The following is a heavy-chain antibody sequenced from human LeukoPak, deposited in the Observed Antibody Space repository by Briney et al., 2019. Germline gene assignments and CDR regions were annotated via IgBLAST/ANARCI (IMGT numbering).Heavy chain of an antibody. CDR1: GYTFTSYG. CDR2: ISAYNGNT. D-gene: IGHD3-10*01. Sequence: VASVKVSCKASGYTFTSYGISWVRQAPGQGLEWMGWISAYNGNTNYAQKLQGRVTMTTDTSTSTAYMELRSLRSDDTAVYYCARGQSMVRGVMEVGYWGQGTLVTVSS. J-gene: IGHJ4*02. V-gene: IGHV1-18*01. CDR3: ARGQSMVRGVMEVGY.